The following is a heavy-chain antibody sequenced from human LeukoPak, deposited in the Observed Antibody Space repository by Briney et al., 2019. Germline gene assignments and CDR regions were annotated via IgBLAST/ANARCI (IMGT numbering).Heavy chain of an antibody. CDR1: GFTFSSYS. V-gene: IGHV3-21*01. Sequence: GSLRLSCAASGFTFSSYSMNWVRQAPGKGLEWVSSISSSVSYKYYADTVKGRFTISRDNAKNSLYLQMNSLRAEDTAVYYCARDLIDFYMDVWGKGTTVTVSS. CDR3: ARDLIDFYMDV. J-gene: IGHJ6*03. CDR2: ISSSVSYK. D-gene: IGHD3-16*01.